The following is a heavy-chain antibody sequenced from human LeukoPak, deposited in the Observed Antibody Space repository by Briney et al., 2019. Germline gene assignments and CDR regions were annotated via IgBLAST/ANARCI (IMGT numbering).Heavy chain of an antibody. CDR3: AKGSMGVILAPFDS. J-gene: IGHJ4*02. Sequence: GGSLRLSCAASGFTFSSYDMSWVRQAPGKGLGWVSTISGSGTGTYYADSVKGRFTISRDNSKNTLYLQMSSLGAEDTAIYYCAKGSMGVILAPFDSWGQGSLVTGSS. CDR2: ISGSGTGT. V-gene: IGHV3-23*01. D-gene: IGHD3-10*01. CDR1: GFTFSSYD.